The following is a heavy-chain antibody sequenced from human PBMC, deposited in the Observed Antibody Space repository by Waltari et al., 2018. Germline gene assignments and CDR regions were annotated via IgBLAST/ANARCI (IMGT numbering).Heavy chain of an antibody. V-gene: IGHV4-39*07. D-gene: IGHD6-19*01. Sequence: QLQLQESGPGLVKPSETLSLTCTVSGGSISSSSYYWGWIRQPPGKGLEWIGSIYYSGSTYYNPSLKSRVTISVDTSKNQFSLKLSSVTAADTAVYYCASPGPYSSGWFVLDYWGQGTLVTVSS. CDR3: ASPGPYSSGWFVLDY. J-gene: IGHJ4*02. CDR1: GGSISSSSYY. CDR2: IYYSGST.